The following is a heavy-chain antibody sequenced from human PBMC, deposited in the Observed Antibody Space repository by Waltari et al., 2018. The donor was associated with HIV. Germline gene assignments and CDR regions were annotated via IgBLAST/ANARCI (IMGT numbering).Heavy chain of an antibody. V-gene: IGHV4-61*02. CDR2: LYRSGST. CDR1: GGSISSCSYH. Sequence: QLQESGPGLVKPSQTLSLTCTVSGGSISSCSYHWSWIRQPAGKGREWIGRLYRSGSTDYNPSLKRRATISGDTAKNQFSLKLSSVTAADTAVYYCARGVVGGYDLGNNWFDPWGQGTLVTVSS. J-gene: IGHJ5*02. CDR3: ARGVVGGYDLGNNWFDP. D-gene: IGHD5-12*01.